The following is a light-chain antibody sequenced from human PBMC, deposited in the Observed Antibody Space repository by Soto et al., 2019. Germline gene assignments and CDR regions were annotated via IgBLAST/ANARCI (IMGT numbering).Light chain of an antibody. J-gene: IGLJ1*01. CDR1: SSDVGAFNY. V-gene: IGLV2-8*01. Sequence: QSVLTQPPSASGSPGQSVTISCTGTSSDVGAFNYVSWYQQRPGKAPKLMIFEINKRPSGVPDRFSGSKSGNTASLTVSGLQAEDEADYYCSSYAGINIYVFGGGTKVTVL. CDR2: EIN. CDR3: SSYAGINIYV.